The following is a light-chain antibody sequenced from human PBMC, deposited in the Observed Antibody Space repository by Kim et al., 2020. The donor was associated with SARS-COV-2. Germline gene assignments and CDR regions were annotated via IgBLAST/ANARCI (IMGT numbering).Light chain of an antibody. V-gene: IGKV1-27*01. CDR1: QGISNY. CDR2: AAS. J-gene: IGKJ1*01. CDR3: QKYNSATRT. Sequence: DIQMTQSPSSLSASVGDRVTITCRAGQGISNYLAWYQQKPGKDPKLLIYAASTLQPGVPSRFSGSGSGTDFTLAITSLQPEDVATYYCQKYNSATRTFGQGNKVDSK.